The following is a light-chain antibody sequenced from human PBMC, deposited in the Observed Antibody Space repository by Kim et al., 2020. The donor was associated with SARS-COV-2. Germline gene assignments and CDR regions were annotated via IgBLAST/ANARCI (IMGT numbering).Light chain of an antibody. CDR2: EDN. V-gene: IGLV6-57*03. CDR3: QSYDSSNQGV. J-gene: IGLJ3*02. CDR1: SGSIASNY. Sequence: KTVTISCTRSSGSIASNYVQWYQQRPGSAPTTVIYEDNQRPSGVPDRFSGSIDSSSNSDSLTISGLKTEDEADYYCQSYDSSNQGVFGGGTQLTVL.